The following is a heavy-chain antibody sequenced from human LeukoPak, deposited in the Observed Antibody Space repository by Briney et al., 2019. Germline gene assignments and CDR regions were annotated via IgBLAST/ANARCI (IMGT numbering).Heavy chain of an antibody. D-gene: IGHD5-18*01. CDR2: IYGGGST. CDR1: GFTFSSYW. J-gene: IGHJ4*02. V-gene: IGHV3-53*01. CDR3: ARDLGYSYGPTGQDY. Sequence: GGSLRLSCAASGFTFSSYWMSWVRQAPGKGLEWVSVIYGGGSTYYADSVKGRFTISRDNSKNTLYLQMNSLRAEDTAVYYCARDLGYSYGPTGQDYWGQGTLATVSS.